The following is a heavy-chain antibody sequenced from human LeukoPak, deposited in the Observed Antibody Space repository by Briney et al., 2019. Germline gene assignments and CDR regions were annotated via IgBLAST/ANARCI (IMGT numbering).Heavy chain of an antibody. Sequence: PSETLSLTCAVYGGSFSGYYWSWIRQPRGKGLEWIGEINHSGSTNYNPSLKSRVTISVDTSKNQFSLKLSSVTAADTAVYYCARTTMVRGTYYMDVWGKGTTVTISS. J-gene: IGHJ6*03. CDR1: GGSFSGYY. CDR3: ARTTMVRGTYYMDV. CDR2: INHSGST. V-gene: IGHV4-34*01. D-gene: IGHD3-10*01.